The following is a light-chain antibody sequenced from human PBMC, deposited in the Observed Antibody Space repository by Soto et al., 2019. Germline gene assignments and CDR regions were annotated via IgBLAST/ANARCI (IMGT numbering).Light chain of an antibody. CDR3: LQDYNYPFT. V-gene: IGKV1-6*01. CDR1: QGIRND. J-gene: IGKJ3*01. Sequence: AIQMTQSPSSLSASVGDRVTITCRASQGIRNDLGWYQQKPGKAPKLLIYAASSLQSGVPSRFSGSGSGTDFTLTINRLQAEDFSTYYRLQDYNYPFTFGPGTKVDIK. CDR2: AAS.